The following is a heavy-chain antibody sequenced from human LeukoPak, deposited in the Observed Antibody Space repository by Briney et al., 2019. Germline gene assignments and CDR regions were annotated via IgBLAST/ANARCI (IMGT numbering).Heavy chain of an antibody. Sequence: SETLSLTCTVSGGSISSGGYYWSWIRQPPGKGLEWIGYIYHSGSTYYNPSLKSRVTISVDRSKNQFSLKLSSVTAADTAVYYCAREYSSSSSNWFDSWGQGTLVTVSS. D-gene: IGHD6-6*01. CDR1: GGSISSGGYY. CDR3: AREYSSSSSNWFDS. J-gene: IGHJ5*01. V-gene: IGHV4-30-2*01. CDR2: IYHSGST.